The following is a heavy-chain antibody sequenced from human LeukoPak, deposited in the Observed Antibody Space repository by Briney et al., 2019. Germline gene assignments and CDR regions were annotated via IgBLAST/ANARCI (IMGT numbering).Heavy chain of an antibody. Sequence: PSETLSLTCTVSGGSISIYYWSWIRQSPGKGLEWIGYISDRDGTTYNPFLKSRVTMSVAASKTHFPLKLNSVTAADTAVYYCARLPSHWGQGTLVTVSS. J-gene: IGHJ4*02. V-gene: IGHV4-59*08. CDR3: ARLPSH. CDR2: ISDRDGT. CDR1: GGSISIYY.